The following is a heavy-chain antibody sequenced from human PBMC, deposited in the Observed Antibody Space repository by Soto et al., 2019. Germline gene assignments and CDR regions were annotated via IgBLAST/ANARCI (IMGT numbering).Heavy chain of an antibody. J-gene: IGHJ5*02. V-gene: IGHV1-3*01. CDR2: INAGNGNT. Sequence: ASVKVSCKASGYTFTSYAMHWVRQAPGQRLEWMGWINAGNGNTKYSQKFQGRVTITRDTSASTAYMELSSLRSEDTAVYYCARSPYSSSPGAGWFDPWGQGTLVTVSS. CDR3: ARSPYSSSPGAGWFDP. CDR1: GYTFTSYA. D-gene: IGHD6-6*01.